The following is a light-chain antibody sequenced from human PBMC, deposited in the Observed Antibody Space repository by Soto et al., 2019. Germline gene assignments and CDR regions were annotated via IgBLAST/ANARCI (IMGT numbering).Light chain of an antibody. CDR2: AAS. CDR1: QGISSY. CDR3: QQLDSYPIT. V-gene: IGKV1-9*01. Sequence: DIQMTHSPSSLSGSVGYIVTISCRSSQGISSYLAWYQQKPGKAPKLLIYAASTLQTGVPSRFSGSGSGTDFTLTIRSLQPEDFATYYCQQLDSYPITFGQGTRLEIK. J-gene: IGKJ5*01.